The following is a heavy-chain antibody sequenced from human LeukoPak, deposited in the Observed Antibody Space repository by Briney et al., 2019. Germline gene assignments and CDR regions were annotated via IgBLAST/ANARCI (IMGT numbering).Heavy chain of an antibody. CDR2: IAPDDSDT. CDR1: GYRFTTYW. Sequence: GESLKISCKASGYRFTTYWIGWVRQMPGKGLEWMGIIAPDDSDTRYSPSFQGQVTISADKSITTAYLQWSSLRASDTAIYYCARLEDNRGSGYYFDYWGQGTLVTVSS. J-gene: IGHJ4*02. CDR3: ARLEDNRGSGYYFDY. V-gene: IGHV5-51*01. D-gene: IGHD1-14*01.